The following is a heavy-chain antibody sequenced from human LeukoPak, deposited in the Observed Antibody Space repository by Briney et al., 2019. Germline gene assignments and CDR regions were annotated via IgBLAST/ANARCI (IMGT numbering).Heavy chain of an antibody. Sequence: ASVKVSCKASGYTFTGYYMHWVRQAPGQGLEWMGWINSNSGGTNYAQKFQGRVTMTRDTSISTAYMELSRLRSEDTAVYYCARRPIVVVPAANRACFDPWVQGTLVTVSS. D-gene: IGHD2-2*01. CDR2: INSNSGGT. CDR1: GYTFTGYY. V-gene: IGHV1-2*02. CDR3: ARRPIVVVPAANRACFDP. J-gene: IGHJ5*02.